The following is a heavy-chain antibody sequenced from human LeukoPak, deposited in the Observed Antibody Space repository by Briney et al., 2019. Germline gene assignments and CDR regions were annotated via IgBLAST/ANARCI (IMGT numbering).Heavy chain of an antibody. D-gene: IGHD3-22*01. CDR2: INPNSGGT. CDR1: GYTFTCYY. CDR3: ARASGYYSPNPPGM. Sequence: ASVKVSCKASGYTFTCYYMHWVRQAPGQGVEWMGWINPNSGGTNYAQKFQGRGTMTRDTSISTAYMELSRLRSDDTAVYYCARASGYYSPNPPGMWGQGTLVTVSS. J-gene: IGHJ4*02. V-gene: IGHV1-2*02.